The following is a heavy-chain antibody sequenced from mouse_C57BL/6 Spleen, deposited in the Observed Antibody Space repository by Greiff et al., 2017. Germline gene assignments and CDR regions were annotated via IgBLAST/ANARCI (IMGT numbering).Heavy chain of an antibody. V-gene: IGHV1-64*01. CDR1: GYTFTSYW. CDR3: AREPLTGTSLDY. J-gene: IGHJ2*01. D-gene: IGHD4-1*01. CDR2: IHPNSGST. Sequence: VQLQQPGAELVKPGASVKLSCKASGYTFTSYWMHWVKQRPGQGLEWIGMIHPNSGSTNYNEKFKSKATLTVDKSSSTAYMQLSSLTSEDSAVYYGAREPLTGTSLDYWGQGTTLTVSS.